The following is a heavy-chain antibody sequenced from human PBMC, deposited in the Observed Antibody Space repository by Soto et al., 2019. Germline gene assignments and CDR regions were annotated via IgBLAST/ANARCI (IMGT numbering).Heavy chain of an antibody. J-gene: IGHJ4*02. Sequence: TSVTMCVTCTVSGGSIVSGGDYWSWISKHPGKGLEWIGYIYYSGSTYYNPSLKSRVTISVDTSKNQFSLKLSSVTAADTAVYYCARDRCSSTSCYVDYWGQGTLVTVSS. D-gene: IGHD2-2*01. CDR1: GGSIVSGGDY. CDR2: IYYSGST. V-gene: IGHV4-31*03. CDR3: ARDRCSSTSCYVDY.